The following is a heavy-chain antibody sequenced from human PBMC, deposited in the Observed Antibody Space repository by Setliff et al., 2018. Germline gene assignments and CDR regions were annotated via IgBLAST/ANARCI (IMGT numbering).Heavy chain of an antibody. CDR3: AREGGGSGWTPDS. D-gene: IGHD6-19*01. V-gene: IGHV4-31*03. Sequence: SETLSLTCTVSGGSISSGGYYWSWIRQHPGKGLEWIGYIYYSGSTYYNPSLKSRVTISVDTSKNQFSLKLSSVTAADTAVYYCAREGGGSGWTPDSWGQGTLVTVSS. CDR1: GGSISSGGYY. J-gene: IGHJ4*02. CDR2: IYYSGST.